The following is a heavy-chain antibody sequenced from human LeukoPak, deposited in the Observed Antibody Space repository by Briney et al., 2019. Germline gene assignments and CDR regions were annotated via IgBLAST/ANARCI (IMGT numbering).Heavy chain of an antibody. Sequence: PGGSLRLSCAAPGFTFSSYGMHWVRQAPGKGLEWVAVISYDGSNKYYADSVKGRFTISRDNSKNTLYLQMNSLRAEDTAVYYCAKVSQKGYSSGWLSDYWGQGTLVTVSS. CDR2: ISYDGSNK. J-gene: IGHJ4*02. D-gene: IGHD6-19*01. CDR1: GFTFSSYG. V-gene: IGHV3-30*18. CDR3: AKVSQKGYSSGWLSDY.